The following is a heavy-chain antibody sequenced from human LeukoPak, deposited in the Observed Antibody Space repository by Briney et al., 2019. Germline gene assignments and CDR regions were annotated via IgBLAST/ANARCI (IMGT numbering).Heavy chain of an antibody. CDR3: ANGSYLDY. J-gene: IGHJ4*02. CDR1: GFTFSSYG. V-gene: IGHV3-30*18. Sequence: GGSLRLSCAASGFTFSSYGMHWVRQAPGKGLEWVAVISYDGSNKYYADSVKGRFTISRDNSKNTLCLQMNSLRAEDTAVYYCANGSYLDYWGQGTLVTVSS. CDR2: ISYDGSNK. D-gene: IGHD1-26*01.